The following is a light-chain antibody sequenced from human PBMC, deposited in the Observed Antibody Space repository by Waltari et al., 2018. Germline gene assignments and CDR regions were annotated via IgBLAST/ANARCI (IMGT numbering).Light chain of an antibody. CDR1: QSVSSY. V-gene: IGKV3-11*01. CDR2: DAS. CDR3: QHRSNWTLT. J-gene: IGKJ4*01. Sequence: EIVLTQSPATLSLSPGERATLSCRASQSVSSYLAWYQQKPGQAPRLLIYDASNRATGIPARFSGSVSVIDFTLTISGREPEDFAFYDCQHRSNWTLTFGGGTKVEIK.